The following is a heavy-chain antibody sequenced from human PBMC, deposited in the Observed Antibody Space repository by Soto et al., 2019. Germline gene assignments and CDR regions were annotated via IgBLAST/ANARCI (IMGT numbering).Heavy chain of an antibody. CDR2: IDPSDSYT. CDR3: ARPSDTVINN. Sequence: GESLKLSCKGSGYSFTRYWISWVRQMPGKGLEWMGRIDPSDSYTNYSPSFQGHVTISADKSISTAYLQWSSLKASDTAMYYCARPSDTVINNWGQGTLVTVSS. J-gene: IGHJ4*02. V-gene: IGHV5-10-1*01. D-gene: IGHD4-17*01. CDR1: GYSFTRYW.